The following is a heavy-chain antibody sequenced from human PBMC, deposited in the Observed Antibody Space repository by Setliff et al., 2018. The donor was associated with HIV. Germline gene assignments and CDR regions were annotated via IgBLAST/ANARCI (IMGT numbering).Heavy chain of an antibody. Sequence: LRLSCAASGFTFSSYWMHWVRQAPGKGLVWVFGMNTDGSSTRYADSVKGRFTISRDNAKNMLYLQMNSLSADDTAVYYCVRGSGYSFDSWGQGSLVTVSS. J-gene: IGHJ4*02. D-gene: IGHD3-22*01. CDR1: GFTFSSYW. V-gene: IGHV3-74*01. CDR3: VRGSGYSFDS. CDR2: MNTDGSST.